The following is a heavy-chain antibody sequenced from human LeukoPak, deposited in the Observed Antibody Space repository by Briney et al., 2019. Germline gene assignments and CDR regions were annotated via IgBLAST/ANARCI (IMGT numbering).Heavy chain of an antibody. CDR3: ARELVRSLGWFDP. CDR2: IYYSGST. CDR1: GGSISSSSYY. J-gene: IGHJ5*02. Sequence: SETLSLTCTVSGGSISSSSYYWGWIRQPPGKGLEWIGSIYYSGSTYYNPSLKSRVTISVDTSKNQFSLKLSSVTAADTAVYYCARELVRSLGWFDPWGQGTLVTVSS. D-gene: IGHD6-13*01. V-gene: IGHV4-39*07.